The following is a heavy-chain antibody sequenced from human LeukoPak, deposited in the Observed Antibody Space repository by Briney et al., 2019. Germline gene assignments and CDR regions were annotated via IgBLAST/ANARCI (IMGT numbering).Heavy chain of an antibody. Sequence: GASVKVSCKASGYTFTSYGIGWVRQAPGQGLEWMGWISAYNGNTNYAQKLQGRVTMTTDTSTSTAYMELRSLRSDDTAVYYCAREGVCSSTSCSFDYWGQGTLVTVSS. J-gene: IGHJ4*02. CDR3: AREGVCSSTSCSFDY. CDR1: GYTFTSYG. V-gene: IGHV1-18*01. CDR2: ISAYNGNT. D-gene: IGHD2-2*01.